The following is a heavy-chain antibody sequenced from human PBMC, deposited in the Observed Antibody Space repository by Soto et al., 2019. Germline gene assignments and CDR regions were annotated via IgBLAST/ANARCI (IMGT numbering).Heavy chain of an antibody. D-gene: IGHD4-17*01. Sequence: EVQLLESGGGLVQPGGSLRLSCAASGFTFSSYAMSWVRQAPGKGLEWVSAISGSGGSTYYADSVKGRFTISRDNAKNSLFLQMNSLRAEDTAVYYCARVYADYVPRGMDVWGQGTTVTVSS. V-gene: IGHV3-23*01. CDR1: GFTFSSYA. CDR3: ARVYADYVPRGMDV. J-gene: IGHJ6*02. CDR2: ISGSGGST.